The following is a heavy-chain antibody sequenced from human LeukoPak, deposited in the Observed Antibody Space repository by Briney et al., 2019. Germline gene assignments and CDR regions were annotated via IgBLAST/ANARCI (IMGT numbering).Heavy chain of an antibody. CDR1: GFTFSSYA. D-gene: IGHD2-2*01. J-gene: IGHJ4*02. CDR3: ARGARYCSTTSCYSYFDY. Sequence: GGSLSLSCAASGFTFSSYAMHWVRQAPGKGLEWVAVISNDGSNKYYAESVKGRFTISRDNSKNTLYLQMNSLRAEDTAVYYCARGARYCSTTSCYSYFDYWGQGTLVTVSS. CDR2: ISNDGSNK. V-gene: IGHV3-30-3*01.